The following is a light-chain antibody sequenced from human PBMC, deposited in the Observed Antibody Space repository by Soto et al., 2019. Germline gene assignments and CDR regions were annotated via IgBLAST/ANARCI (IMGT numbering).Light chain of an antibody. Sequence: EIVLTQSPGTLSLSPGERATLSCRASQSVSSSYLAWYQQKPGQAPRLLIYGASSRATGIPDRFSGSGSGTDFTLTISRLEPGDFAVHYCQQYGSSPLYTFGQGTKLEIK. CDR1: QSVSSSY. CDR3: QQYGSSPLYT. V-gene: IGKV3-20*01. J-gene: IGKJ2*01. CDR2: GAS.